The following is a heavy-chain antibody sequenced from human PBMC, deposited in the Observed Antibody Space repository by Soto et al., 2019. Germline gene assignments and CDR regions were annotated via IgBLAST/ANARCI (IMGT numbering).Heavy chain of an antibody. CDR3: AKDIRGIAVATEAFDI. V-gene: IGHV3-9*01. D-gene: IGHD6-19*01. J-gene: IGHJ3*02. CDR2: ISWNSGSI. CDR1: GFTFDDYA. Sequence: SLRLSCAASGFTFDDYAMHWVRQAPGKGLEWVSGISWNSGSIGYADSVKGRFTISRDNAKNSLYLQMNSLRAEDTALYYCAKDIRGIAVATEAFDIWGQGTMVTVSS.